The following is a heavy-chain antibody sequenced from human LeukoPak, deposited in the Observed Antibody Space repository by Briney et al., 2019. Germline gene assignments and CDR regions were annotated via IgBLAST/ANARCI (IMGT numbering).Heavy chain of an antibody. CDR2: IIPIFGTA. Sequence: PVKVSCKASGGTFSSYAISWVRQAPGQGLEWMGGIIPIFGTANYAQKFQGRVTITADESTSTAYMELSSLRSEDTAVYYCARVPRYASSGYYLLYWGQGTLVAVSS. V-gene: IGHV1-69*13. CDR3: ARVPRYASSGYYLLY. J-gene: IGHJ4*02. CDR1: GGTFSSYA. D-gene: IGHD3-22*01.